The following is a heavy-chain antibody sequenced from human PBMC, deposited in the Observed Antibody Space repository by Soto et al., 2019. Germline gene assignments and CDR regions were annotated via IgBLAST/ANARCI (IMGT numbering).Heavy chain of an antibody. D-gene: IGHD3-10*01. CDR3: ARGRRGLWFGNNYWYYGMDV. CDR1: GGSFSGYY. J-gene: IGHJ6*02. V-gene: IGHV4-34*01. CDR2: INHSGST. Sequence: SETLSLTCAVYGGSFSGYYWSWIRQPPGKGLEWIGEINHSGSTNYNPSLKSRVTISVDTSKNQFSLKLSSVTAADTAVYYCARGRRGLWFGNNYWYYGMDVWGQGTTVTVS.